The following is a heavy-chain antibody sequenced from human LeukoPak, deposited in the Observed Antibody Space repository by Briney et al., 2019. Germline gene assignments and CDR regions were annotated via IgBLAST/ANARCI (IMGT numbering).Heavy chain of an antibody. D-gene: IGHD5-24*01. V-gene: IGHV3-7*01. CDR2: IKQDGSEK. J-gene: IGHJ6*03. CDR3: ARGMATIDGYYYYMDV. Sequence: GGSLRLSCAASGFNFNVYSMTWVRQAPGKGLEWVANIKQDGSEKYYVDSVKGRFTISRDNAKNSLYLQMNSLRAEDTAVYYCARGMATIDGYYYYMDVWGKGTTVTVSS. CDR1: GFNFNVYS.